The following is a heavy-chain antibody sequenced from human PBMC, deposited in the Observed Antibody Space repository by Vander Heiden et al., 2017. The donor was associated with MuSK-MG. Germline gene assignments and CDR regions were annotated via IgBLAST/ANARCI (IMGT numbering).Heavy chain of an antibody. CDR1: GSSLSASGSC. D-gene: IGHD3-10*01. CDR2: IDWDDDK. J-gene: IGHJ6*02. CDR3: ARIRYYGSGSYYGMDV. Sequence: QVTLRESGPAPVKPTQTLTLTCTFSGSSLSASGSCVSWIRQPPGKALEWLARIDWDDDKYYSTSLKTRLTISKDTSKNQVVLIMTNMDPVDTATYYCARIRYYGSGSYYGMDVWGQGTTVTVSS. V-gene: IGHV2-70*15.